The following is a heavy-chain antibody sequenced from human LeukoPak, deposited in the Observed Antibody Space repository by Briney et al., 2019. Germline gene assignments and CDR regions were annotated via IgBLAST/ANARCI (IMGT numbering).Heavy chain of an antibody. CDR1: GYSISSGYY. Sequence: PSETLSLTCAVSGYSISSGYYWGWIRQPPGKGLEWIGSIYHSGSTYYNPSLESRVTISVDTSKNQFSLKLSSVTAADTAVYYCARRHYDILPGYYYYFDYWGQGTLVAVSS. V-gene: IGHV4-38-2*01. J-gene: IGHJ4*02. CDR2: IYHSGST. CDR3: ARRHYDILPGYYYYFDY. D-gene: IGHD3-9*01.